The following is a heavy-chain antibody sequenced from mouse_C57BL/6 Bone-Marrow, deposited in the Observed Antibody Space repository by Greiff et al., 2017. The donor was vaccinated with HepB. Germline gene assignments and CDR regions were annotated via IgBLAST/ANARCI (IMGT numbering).Heavy chain of an antibody. CDR2: IHPNSGST. Sequence: QVQLQQPGAELVKPGASVKLSCKASGYTFTSYWMHWVKQRPGQGLEWIGMIHPNSGSTNYNEKFKSKATLTVDKSSSTAYMQISSLTSEDSAVYYCARTHYYGSSHWYFDVWGTGTTVTVAS. D-gene: IGHD1-1*01. V-gene: IGHV1-64*01. J-gene: IGHJ1*03. CDR1: GYTFTSYW. CDR3: ARTHYYGSSHWYFDV.